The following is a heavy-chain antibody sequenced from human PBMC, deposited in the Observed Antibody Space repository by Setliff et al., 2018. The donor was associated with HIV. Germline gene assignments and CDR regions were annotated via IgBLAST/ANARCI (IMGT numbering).Heavy chain of an antibody. CDR2: IYYSGST. CDR3: ARAVYYFDF. D-gene: IGHD1-20*01. V-gene: IGHV4-59*01. Sequence: PSETLSLTCTVSDDFITSYYRSWIRQPPGKGLEWIGYIYYSGSTNYNPSLKSRVTISLDMSTSQFSLRLSSVTAADTAVYYCARAVYYFDFWGQGTLVTVSS. CDR1: DDFITSYY. J-gene: IGHJ4*02.